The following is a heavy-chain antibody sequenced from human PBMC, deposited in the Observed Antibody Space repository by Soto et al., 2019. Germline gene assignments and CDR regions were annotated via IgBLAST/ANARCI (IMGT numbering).Heavy chain of an antibody. V-gene: IGHV1-18*01. CDR1: GYTFTSYG. J-gene: IGHJ4*02. D-gene: IGHD2-15*01. CDR3: VVAAQPYYFYY. CDR2: ISAYNGNT. Sequence: ASVKVSCKASGYTFTSYGISWVRQAPGQGLEWMGWISAYNGNTNYAQKLQGRVTMTTDTSTSTAYMELRSLRSDDTAVYYCVVAAQPYYFYYWGQGTLVPVSS.